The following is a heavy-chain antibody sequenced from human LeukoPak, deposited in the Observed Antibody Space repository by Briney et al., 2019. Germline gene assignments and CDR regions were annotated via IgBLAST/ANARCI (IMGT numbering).Heavy chain of an antibody. J-gene: IGHJ6*02. CDR2: INHSGST. CDR1: GGSFSGYY. V-gene: IGHV4-34*01. CDR3: ASSTGPIWF. D-gene: IGHD2-2*01. Sequence: SETPSLTCAVYGGSFSGYYWSWIRQPPGKGLEWIGEINHSGSTNYNPSLKSRVTISVDTSKNQFSLKLSSVTAADTAVYYCASSTGPIWFWGQGTTVTVSS.